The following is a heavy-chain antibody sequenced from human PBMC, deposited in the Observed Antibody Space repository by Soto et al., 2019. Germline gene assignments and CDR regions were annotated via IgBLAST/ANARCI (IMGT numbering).Heavy chain of an antibody. CDR3: ARDRTNDFWSGYTKQYYYYYMDV. J-gene: IGHJ6*03. D-gene: IGHD3-3*01. V-gene: IGHV3-66*01. Sequence: PGGSLRLSCAASGFTVSSNYMSWVRQAPGKGLEWASVIYSGGSTYYADSVKGRFTISRDNSKNTLYLQMNSLRAEDTAVYYCARDRTNDFWSGYTKQYYYYYMDVWGKGTTVTVSS. CDR2: IYSGGST. CDR1: GFTVSSNY.